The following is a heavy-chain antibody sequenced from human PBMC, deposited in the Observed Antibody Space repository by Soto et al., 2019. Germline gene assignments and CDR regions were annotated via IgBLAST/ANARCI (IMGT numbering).Heavy chain of an antibody. Sequence: EASVKVSCKASGGTFSNHIITWVRQAPGQGPEWMGRIIPMLAITNYAQKFQGRVTITRDTSASTVYMELSSLSSEDTAVYYCAKVGQYYYGMDVWGQGTTVTVSS. V-gene: IGHV1-69*02. CDR1: GGTFSNHI. J-gene: IGHJ6*02. CDR2: IIPMLAIT. CDR3: AKVGQYYYGMDV. D-gene: IGHD3-3*01.